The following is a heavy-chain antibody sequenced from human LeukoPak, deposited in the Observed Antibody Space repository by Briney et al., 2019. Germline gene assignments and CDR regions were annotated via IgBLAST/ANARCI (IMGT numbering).Heavy chain of an antibody. CDR1: GFIFNKAW. D-gene: IGHD2-21*01. Sequence: GGSLRLSCAASGFIFNKAWMNWVRQAPGKGPEWVGRIKSNNDGGTTDYASPVEGRFIISRDDSKNTMYLQVNRLIIDDTAIYYCTPVMVEDRGFWGQGTLVTVSS. CDR2: IKSNNDGGTT. V-gene: IGHV3-15*01. CDR3: TPVMVEDRGF. J-gene: IGHJ4*02.